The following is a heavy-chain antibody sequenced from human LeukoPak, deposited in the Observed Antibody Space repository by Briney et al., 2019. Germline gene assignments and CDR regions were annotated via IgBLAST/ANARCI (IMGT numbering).Heavy chain of an antibody. J-gene: IGHJ4*02. CDR1: GDSITSTSYY. CDR2: IDYSGSF. V-gene: IGHV4-39*01. CDR3: ARHPNYYDSSRFLQLDDLDS. D-gene: IGHD3-22*01. Sequence: PSETLSLTCTVSGDSITSTSYYWAWIRQPPGRGLEWIGSIDYSGSFYYNPSLKSRLTISVDTSKNQFSLRLTSVTAADTAVYYCARHPNYYDSSRFLQLDDLDSWGQGTLVTVSS.